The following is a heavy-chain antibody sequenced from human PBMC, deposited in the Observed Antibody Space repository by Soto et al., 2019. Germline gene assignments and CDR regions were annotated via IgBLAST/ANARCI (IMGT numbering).Heavy chain of an antibody. D-gene: IGHD1-26*01. CDR1: GFTFNNAW. CDR2: IKNKIDGETT. Sequence: EVLLVESGGALVKPGGSLRLSCAVSGFTFNNAWMNWVRQAPGKGLEWVGRIKNKIDGETTDYAAPVKGRFIISRDDSKNTLYLQMNSLNTEDRAVYYCTTTGRWGGNYPEDYWGQGTLVTVSS. J-gene: IGHJ4*02. CDR3: TTTGRWGGNYPEDY. V-gene: IGHV3-15*07.